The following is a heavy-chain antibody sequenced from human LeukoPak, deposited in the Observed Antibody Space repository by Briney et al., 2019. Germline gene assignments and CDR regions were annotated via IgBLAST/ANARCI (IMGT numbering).Heavy chain of an antibody. CDR2: ISAYNGNT. D-gene: IGHD5-12*01. V-gene: IGHV1-18*01. CDR1: GYTFTCYG. J-gene: IGHJ4*02. CDR3: ARDPVRLSGYDPFDY. Sequence: GASVKVSCKASGYTFTCYGISWVRQAPGQGLEWMGWISAYNGNTNYAQKLQGRVTMTTDTSTSTAYMELRSLRSDDTAVYYCARDPVRLSGYDPFDYWGQGTLVTVSS.